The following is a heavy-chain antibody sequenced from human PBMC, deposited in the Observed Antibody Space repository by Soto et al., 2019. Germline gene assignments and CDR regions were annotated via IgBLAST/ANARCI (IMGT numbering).Heavy chain of an antibody. CDR1: GLTFRDSG. CDR2: ISFDGSAR. J-gene: IGHJ6*02. D-gene: IGHD2-2*01. CDR3: AKEKDGVRYYYGMAV. V-gene: IGHV3-30*18. Sequence: QVQLVESGGGVVQPGTSLRLSCVVSGLTFRDSGMHWVRQAPGKGLEWVAVISFDGSARHYRDSVKGRFSISRDNSRNTLYRQMSSLRGEDSTVYYCAKEKDGVRYYYGMAVWGQGPTVTVSS.